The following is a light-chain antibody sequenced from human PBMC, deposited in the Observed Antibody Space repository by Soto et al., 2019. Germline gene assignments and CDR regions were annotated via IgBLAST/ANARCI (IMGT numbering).Light chain of an antibody. J-gene: IGKJ1*01. CDR3: QQYNSYPVT. V-gene: IGKV1-33*01. CDR2: DAS. CDR1: QDISIY. Sequence: DINLTQSPSSLSASVGDGVTVTCQASQDISIYLSWYQQKPGKAPKLLIYDASNVESGVPSRFSGSGSGTEFTLTISSLQPDDFATYYCQQYNSYPVTFGQGTKVDI.